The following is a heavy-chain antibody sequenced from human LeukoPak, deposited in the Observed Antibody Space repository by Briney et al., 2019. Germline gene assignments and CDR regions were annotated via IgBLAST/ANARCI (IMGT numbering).Heavy chain of an antibody. CDR2: INPSGGST. CDR1: GYTFTSYG. J-gene: IGHJ6*02. D-gene: IGHD6-6*01. CDR3: ARVRAARPDYYYYYGMDV. Sequence: ASVKVSCKASGYTFTSYGISWVRQAPGQGLEWMGIINPSGGSTSYAQKFQGRVTMTRDTSTSTVYMEQSSLRSEDTAVYYCARVRAARPDYYYYYGMDVWGQGTTVTVSS. V-gene: IGHV1-46*01.